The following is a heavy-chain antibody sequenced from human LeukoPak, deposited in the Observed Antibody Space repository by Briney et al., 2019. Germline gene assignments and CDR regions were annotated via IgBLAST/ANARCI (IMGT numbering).Heavy chain of an antibody. CDR3: ARDRDYCSGGSCYPDAFDI. J-gene: IGHJ3*02. Sequence: SVKVSCKASGGTFSSYAISWVRQAPGQGLEWMGGIIPIFGTANYAQKFQGRVTITADESTSIAYMELSSLRSEDTAVYYCARDRDYCSGGSCYPDAFDIWGQGTMVTVSS. D-gene: IGHD2-15*01. CDR2: IIPIFGTA. V-gene: IGHV1-69*01. CDR1: GGTFSSYA.